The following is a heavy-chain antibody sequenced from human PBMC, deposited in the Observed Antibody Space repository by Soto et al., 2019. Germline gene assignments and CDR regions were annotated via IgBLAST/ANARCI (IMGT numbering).Heavy chain of an antibody. CDR2: ISSSGVGT. D-gene: IGHD2-2*01. J-gene: IGHJ6*02. CDR3: AVVPAANGHYGMDV. Sequence: GGSLRLSCAASGFTFSSYAMSWVRQAPGKGLEWVSSISSSGVGTYYADSVKGRFIISRDNAKNSLYLQMNSLRAEDTAVYYCAVVPAANGHYGMDVWGQGTTVTVSS. V-gene: IGHV3-23*01. CDR1: GFTFSSYA.